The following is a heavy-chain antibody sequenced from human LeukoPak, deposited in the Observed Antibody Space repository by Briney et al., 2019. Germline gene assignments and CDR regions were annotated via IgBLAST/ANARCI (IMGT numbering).Heavy chain of an antibody. D-gene: IGHD3-22*01. Sequence: PGGSLRLSCAASGFTFSDYYMSWIRQAPGKGLGWVSYISSSGSTIYYADSVKGRFTISRDNAKNSLYLQMNSLRAEDTAVYYCARVQPHYYDSSGYPPDYWGQGTLVTVSS. V-gene: IGHV3-11*01. CDR1: GFTFSDYY. J-gene: IGHJ4*02. CDR2: ISSSGSTI. CDR3: ARVQPHYYDSSGYPPDY.